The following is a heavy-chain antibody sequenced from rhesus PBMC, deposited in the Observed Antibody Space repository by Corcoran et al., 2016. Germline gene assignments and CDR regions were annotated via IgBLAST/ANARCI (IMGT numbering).Heavy chain of an antibody. Sequence: QVQLQESGPGLVKPSETLSLTCAVSGGSISSNYWNWIRQSPGKGLVWMGYIYGGSGSTPSNPSLKSRVTISTDPSTNQFSLRLSSVTAADTAVYYCARYQGGYSGSLTLDVWGRGVLVTVSS. J-gene: IGHJ5-2*02. CDR2: IYGGSGST. V-gene: IGHV4-165*02. CDR1: GGSISSNY. D-gene: IGHD3-16*01. CDR3: ARYQGGYSGSLTLDV.